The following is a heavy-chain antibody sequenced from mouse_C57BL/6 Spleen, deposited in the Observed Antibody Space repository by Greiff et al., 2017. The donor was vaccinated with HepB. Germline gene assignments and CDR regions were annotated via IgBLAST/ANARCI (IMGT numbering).Heavy chain of an antibody. CDR2: ISSGGDYI. D-gene: IGHD2-3*01. V-gene: IGHV5-9-1*02. J-gene: IGHJ2*01. Sequence: EVQRVESGEGLVKPGGSLKLSCAASGFTFSSYAMSWVRQTPEKRLEWVAYISSGGDYIYYADTVKGRFTISRDNARNTLYLQMSSLKSEDTAMYYCTRVDGYYENFDYWGQGTTLTVSS. CDR3: TRVDGYYENFDY. CDR1: GFTFSSYA.